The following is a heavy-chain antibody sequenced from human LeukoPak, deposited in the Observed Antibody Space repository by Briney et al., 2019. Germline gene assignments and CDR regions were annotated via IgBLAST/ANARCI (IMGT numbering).Heavy chain of an antibody. CDR3: ARDIGTRQGPFDS. V-gene: IGHV1-18*01. CDR2: ISPYSGNT. CDR1: GYSFLTYG. Sequence: ASVKVSCKTSGYSFLTYGISWVRQAPGQGLEWVGWISPYSGNTNYAPKLQGRVTLTTDTSTSTAYMELRSLKSDDTALYSCARDIGTRQGPFDSWGQGTLVIVSS. D-gene: IGHD6-6*01. J-gene: IGHJ4*02.